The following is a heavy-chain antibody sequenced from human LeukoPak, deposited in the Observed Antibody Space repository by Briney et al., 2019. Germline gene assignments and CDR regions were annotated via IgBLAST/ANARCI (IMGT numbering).Heavy chain of an antibody. D-gene: IGHD3-16*01. CDR1: GYTFSSYS. Sequence: ASVKVSCKASGYTFSSYSINWARQAPGQGLEWMGWISVYNGNPNYAQKIQGRVTMTTDTSTSTAYMELRSLRSDDTAVYYCAREGDSGIQAWDHWGQGTLVTVSS. CDR2: ISVYNGNP. J-gene: IGHJ4*02. CDR3: AREGDSGIQAWDH. V-gene: IGHV1-18*01.